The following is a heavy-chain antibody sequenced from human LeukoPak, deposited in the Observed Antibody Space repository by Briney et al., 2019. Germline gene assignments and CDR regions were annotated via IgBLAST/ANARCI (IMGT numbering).Heavy chain of an antibody. V-gene: IGHV4-59*08. D-gene: IGHD3-10*01. CDR2: TYYSGST. J-gene: IGHJ4*02. CDR3: ARHGSITMAPRWDY. Sequence: PSETLSLTCTVSGGSISSYYWSWIRQPPGKGLEWIGYTYYSGSTNYNPSLKSRVTISVDTSKNQFSLKLSSVTAADTAVYYCARHGSITMAPRWDYWGQGTLVTVSS. CDR1: GGSISSYY.